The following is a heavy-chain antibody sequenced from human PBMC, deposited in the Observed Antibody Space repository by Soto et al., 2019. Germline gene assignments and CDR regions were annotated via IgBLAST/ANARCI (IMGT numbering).Heavy chain of an antibody. J-gene: IGHJ5*02. D-gene: IGHD2-21*02. CDR1: GGTFSSYA. V-gene: IGHV1-69*13. CDR3: ARVWGAYCGGDCYTYNWFDP. CDR2: IIPIFGTA. Sequence: SLKVSCKASGGTFSSYAISWVRQAPGQGLEWMGGIIPIFGTANYAQKFQGRVTITADESTSTAYMELSSLRSEDTAVYYCARVWGAYCGGDCYTYNWFDPWGQG.